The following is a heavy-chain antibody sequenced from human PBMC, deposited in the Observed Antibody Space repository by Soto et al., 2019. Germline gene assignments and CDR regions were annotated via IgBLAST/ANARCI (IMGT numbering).Heavy chain of an antibody. V-gene: IGHV1-2*02. Sequence: ASVKVSCKTSGYTFTAYYIHWVRQAPGQGLEWMGWINPDTGDTRSIRKFQGRVTMTRDASITTVYMVLSRLTTDDTAVYYCARGPYKNWFAPWGQGTLVTVSS. CDR2: INPDTGDT. CDR3: ARGPYKNWFAP. CDR1: GYTFTAYY. J-gene: IGHJ5*02. D-gene: IGHD1-20*01.